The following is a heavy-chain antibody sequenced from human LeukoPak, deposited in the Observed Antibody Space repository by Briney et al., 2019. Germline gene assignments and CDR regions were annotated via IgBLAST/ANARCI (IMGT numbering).Heavy chain of an antibody. CDR3: ARDEDWPDYRYYFDY. V-gene: IGHV1-18*01. CDR1: GYTFTSYG. D-gene: IGHD3-16*02. CDR2: ISAYNGNT. J-gene: IGHJ4*02. Sequence: VASXXXSCKASGYTFTSYGISWVRQAPGQGLEWMGWISAYNGNTNYAQKLQGKVTMTTDTSTSTAYMELRSLRSDDTAVYYCARDEDWPDYRYYFDYWGQGTLVTVSS.